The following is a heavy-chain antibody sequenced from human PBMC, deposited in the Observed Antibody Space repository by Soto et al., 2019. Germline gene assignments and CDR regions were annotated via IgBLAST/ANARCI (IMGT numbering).Heavy chain of an antibody. CDR2: SSNSGTFS. D-gene: IGHD1-1*01. V-gene: IGHV3-11*06. J-gene: IGHJ4*02. CDR1: GFTFSDYY. CDR3: ARSGDNYNRLDY. Sequence: PGGSLRLSCEGSGFTFSDYYISWIRQAPGKGLEWISYSSNSGTFSRYADSVKGRFSISRDNTKNLLYLQMNSLRAEDTAVYYCARSGDNYNRLDYCAKGT.